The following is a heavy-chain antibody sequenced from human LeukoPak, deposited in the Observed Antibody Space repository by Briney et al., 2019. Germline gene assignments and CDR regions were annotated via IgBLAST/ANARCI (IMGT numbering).Heavy chain of an antibody. J-gene: IGHJ4*02. Sequence: SETLSLTCAVSGYSISSGYYWGWIRQPPGKGLEWIGSVYYSGSTSYNPSLKSRVTISVDTSNNQFSLRLSSVTAADTAVYYCATNTSNTAFDYWGPGTLVTVSS. CDR3: ATNTSNTAFDY. CDR2: VYYSGST. V-gene: IGHV4-38-2*01. D-gene: IGHD4-11*01. CDR1: GYSISSGYY.